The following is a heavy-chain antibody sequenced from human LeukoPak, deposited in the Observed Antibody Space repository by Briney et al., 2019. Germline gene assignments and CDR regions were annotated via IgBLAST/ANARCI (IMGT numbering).Heavy chain of an antibody. CDR1: GDSVSSNSAA. D-gene: IGHD6-13*01. V-gene: IGHV6-1*01. CDR2: TYYRSKWYN. Sequence: SQTLSLTCAISGDSVSSNSAAWNWIRQSPSRGLEWLGRTYYRSKWYNDYAVSVKGRITVNPDTSKNQFSLQLNSVTPEDTAVYYCARGSGYSSSWYPNYFDYWGQGTLVTVSS. J-gene: IGHJ4*02. CDR3: ARGSGYSSSWYPNYFDY.